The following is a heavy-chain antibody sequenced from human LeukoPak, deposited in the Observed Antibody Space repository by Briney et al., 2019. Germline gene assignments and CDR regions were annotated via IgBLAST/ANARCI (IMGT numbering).Heavy chain of an antibody. D-gene: IGHD6-6*01. Sequence: SQTLSLTCAISGDSVSSNSAAWNWIRQSPSRGLEWLGRTYYRSKWYNDYAVSVKSRMTINPDTSKNQFSLQLNSVTPEDTAVYYCARDRISAARGERRYFDYWGQGTLVTVSS. CDR2: TYYRSKWYN. CDR1: GDSVSSNSAA. J-gene: IGHJ4*02. CDR3: ARDRISAARGERRYFDY. V-gene: IGHV6-1*01.